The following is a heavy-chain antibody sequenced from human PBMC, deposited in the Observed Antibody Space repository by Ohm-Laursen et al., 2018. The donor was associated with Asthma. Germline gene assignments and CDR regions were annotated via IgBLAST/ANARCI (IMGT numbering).Heavy chain of an antibody. Sequence: SLRLSCSASGFTFSSYGMHWVRQAPGKGLEWVAVISYDGSNKYYADSVKGRFTISRDNSKNTLYLQMNSLRAEDTAVYYCAKDRDYGGNSEYYYYGMDVWGQGTTVTVSS. J-gene: IGHJ6*02. CDR1: GFTFSSYG. V-gene: IGHV3-30*18. CDR3: AKDRDYGGNSEYYYYGMDV. CDR2: ISYDGSNK. D-gene: IGHD4-23*01.